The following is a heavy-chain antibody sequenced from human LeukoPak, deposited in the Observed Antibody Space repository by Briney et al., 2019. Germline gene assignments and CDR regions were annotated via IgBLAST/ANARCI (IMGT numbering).Heavy chain of an antibody. V-gene: IGHV4-39*07. CDR2: INHSGST. Sequence: PSETLSFTCTVSGGSISSGDYYWSWIRQPPGKGLEWIGEINHSGSTNYNPSLKSRVTISVDTSKKQFSLKLSSVTAADTAVYYCVTYYFDSSGPKKNYWGQGTLVTVSS. CDR3: VTYYFDSSGPKKNY. D-gene: IGHD3-22*01. CDR1: GGSISSGDYY. J-gene: IGHJ4*02.